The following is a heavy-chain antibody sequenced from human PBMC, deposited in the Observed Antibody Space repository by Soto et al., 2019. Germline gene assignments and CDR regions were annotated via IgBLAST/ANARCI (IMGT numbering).Heavy chain of an antibody. J-gene: IGHJ3*02. Sequence: GGSLRLSCAASGFTFSSYGMHWVRQAPGKGLEWVAVISYDGSNKYYADSVKGRFTISRDNSKNTLYLRMNSLRAEDTAVYYCAKQQQRGAFDIWGQGTMVTVSS. V-gene: IGHV3-30*18. CDR3: AKQQQRGAFDI. D-gene: IGHD6-25*01. CDR2: ISYDGSNK. CDR1: GFTFSSYG.